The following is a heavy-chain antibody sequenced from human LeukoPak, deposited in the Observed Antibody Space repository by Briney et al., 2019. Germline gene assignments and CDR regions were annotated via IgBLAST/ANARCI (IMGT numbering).Heavy chain of an antibody. CDR3: ARGNPTNYRDSLYYFDY. J-gene: IGHJ4*02. CDR1: GYTFTSHY. V-gene: IGHV1-46*01. CDR2: MNPSGGST. Sequence: ASVKVSCKASGYTFTSHYMHWVRQAAGQGLEWMGIMNPSGGSTNYAQNFQGRLTMTRDTSTSTVYMELSSLRSEDTAVYYCARGNPTNYRDSLYYFDYWGQGTLVTVSS. D-gene: IGHD4-17*01.